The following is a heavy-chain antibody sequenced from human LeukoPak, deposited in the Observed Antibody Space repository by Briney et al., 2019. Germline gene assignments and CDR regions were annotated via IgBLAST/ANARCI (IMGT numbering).Heavy chain of an antibody. V-gene: IGHV3-23*01. J-gene: IGHJ5*01. CDR1: GFTFSSYA. Sequence: GGSLRLSCAASGFTFSSYAVSWVRQAPGKGLEWVSAISGSGGSTYYADSVKGRFTISGDNSKNTLYLQMNSLRAEDTAVYYCAKAGIQLWFDYWGQGTLVTVSS. CDR2: ISGSGGST. D-gene: IGHD5-18*01. CDR3: AKAGIQLWFDY.